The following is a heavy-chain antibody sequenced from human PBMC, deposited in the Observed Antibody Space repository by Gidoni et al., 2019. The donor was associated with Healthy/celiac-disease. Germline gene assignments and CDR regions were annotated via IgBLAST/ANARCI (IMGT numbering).Heavy chain of an antibody. CDR3: ARASIDTAMLYGFDY. D-gene: IGHD5-18*01. J-gene: IGHJ4*02. CDR1: GFTFSSYA. V-gene: IGHV3-30*04. Sequence: QVQLVESGGGVVQPGRSLRLSCAASGFTFSSYAMHWVRQAPGKGLEWVAVISYDGSNKYYADSVKGRFTISRDNSKNTLYLQMNSLRAEDTAVYYCARASIDTAMLYGFDYWGQGTLVTVSS. CDR2: ISYDGSNK.